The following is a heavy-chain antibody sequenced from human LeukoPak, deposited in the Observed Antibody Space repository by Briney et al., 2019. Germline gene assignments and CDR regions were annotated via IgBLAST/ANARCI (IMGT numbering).Heavy chain of an antibody. CDR1: GGSFSGYY. J-gene: IGHJ3*02. CDR3: ARAYQGFAETDAFDI. D-gene: IGHD3-10*01. Sequence: SETLSLTCAVYGGSFSGYYWSWIRQPPGKGLEWIGEINHSGSTDYNPSLKSRVTISVDTSKNQFSLKLSSVTAADTAVYYCARAYQGFAETDAFDIWGQGTMVTVSS. CDR2: INHSGST. V-gene: IGHV4-34*01.